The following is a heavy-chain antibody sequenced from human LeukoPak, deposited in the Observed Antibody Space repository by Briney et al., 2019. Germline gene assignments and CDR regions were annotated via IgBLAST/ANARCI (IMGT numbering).Heavy chain of an antibody. Sequence: GGSLRLSCPASAFTVSSNYMSWVRQAPGKGLEWVSVIYSGGSTYYADSVKGRFTISRHNSKNTLYLQMNSLRAEDTAVYYCARWGTGYFDYWGQGTLVTVSS. CDR1: AFTVSSNY. D-gene: IGHD2-8*02. CDR2: IYSGGST. V-gene: IGHV3-53*04. J-gene: IGHJ4*02. CDR3: ARWGTGYFDY.